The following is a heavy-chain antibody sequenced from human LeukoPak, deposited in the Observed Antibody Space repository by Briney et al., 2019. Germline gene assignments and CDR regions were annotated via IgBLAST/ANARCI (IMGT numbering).Heavy chain of an antibody. J-gene: IGHJ4*02. V-gene: IGHV4-31*03. D-gene: IGHD3-9*01. CDR3: ARASAVLRYFDWLRPFDY. Sequence: SETLSLTCTVSGGSISSGGYYWSWIRQHPGKGLEWLGYIYYSGSTYYNPSLKSRVTISVDTSKNQFSLKLSSVTAADTAVYYCARASAVLRYFDWLRPFDYWGQGTLVTVSS. CDR1: GGSISSGGYY. CDR2: IYYSGST.